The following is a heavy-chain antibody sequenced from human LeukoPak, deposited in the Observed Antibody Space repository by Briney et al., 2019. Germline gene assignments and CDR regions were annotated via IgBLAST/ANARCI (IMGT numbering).Heavy chain of an antibody. V-gene: IGHV1-69*05. J-gene: IGHJ4*02. CDR2: IIPIFGTA. D-gene: IGHD1-7*01. CDR1: GGTFSSYA. Sequence: SVKVSCKASGGTFSSYAISWVRQAPGQGLEWMGGIIPIFGTANYVQKFQGRVTITTDESTSTVYMELSSLRSEDTAVHYCARGSNWNYAGHYWGQGTLVTVSS. CDR3: ARGSNWNYAGHY.